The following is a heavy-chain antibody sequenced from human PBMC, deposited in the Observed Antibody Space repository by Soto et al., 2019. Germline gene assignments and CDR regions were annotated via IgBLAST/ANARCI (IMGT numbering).Heavy chain of an antibody. J-gene: IGHJ3*02. D-gene: IGHD1-7*01. V-gene: IGHV3-21*01. CDR3: ARTWDGTTHAFNI. CDR2: ISTSSPYI. CDR1: GFTFTSYS. Sequence: EVQLVVSGGGLVKPGGSLRLSCVASGFTFTSYSMNWVRQVPGKGLEWVSSISTSSPYISYAASVRGRFPISRDNARNSLFLQMSSLRVEDTAVYFCARTWDGTTHAFNILGHGTMVTVSS.